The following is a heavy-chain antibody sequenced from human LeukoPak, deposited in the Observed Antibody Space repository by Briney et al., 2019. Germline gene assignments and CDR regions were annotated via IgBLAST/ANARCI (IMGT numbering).Heavy chain of an antibody. CDR2: ISWNSGSI. J-gene: IGHJ4*02. V-gene: IGHV3-9*01. CDR1: GFTFDDYA. D-gene: IGHD6-19*01. CDR3: AKDKGYSSGWYLFDY. Sequence: GGSLRLSCAASGFTFDDYAMHWVRQAPGKGLEWVSDISWNSGSIGYADSVKGRFTISRDNAKNSLYLQMNSLRAEDTALYYCAKDKGYSSGWYLFDYWGQGTLVTVSS.